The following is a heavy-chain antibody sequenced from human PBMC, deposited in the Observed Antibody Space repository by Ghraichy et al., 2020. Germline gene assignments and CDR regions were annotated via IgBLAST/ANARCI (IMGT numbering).Heavy chain of an antibody. Sequence: GESLNISCAASGFSFSRFWMSWVRQAPGKGPEWVANTKEDGSEKLYVDSVKGRFTISRDNAKNSLYLQMNSLRVEDTAVYYCARSNGWSDYWGQGTLVTVSS. D-gene: IGHD2-8*01. J-gene: IGHJ4*02. CDR1: GFSFSRFW. CDR3: ARSNGWSDY. CDR2: TKEDGSEK. V-gene: IGHV3-7*01.